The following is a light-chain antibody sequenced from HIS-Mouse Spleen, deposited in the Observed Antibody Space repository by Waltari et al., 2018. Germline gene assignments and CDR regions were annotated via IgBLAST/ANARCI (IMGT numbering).Light chain of an antibody. J-gene: IGLJ2*01. V-gene: IGLV3-1*01. CDR1: KLGPEY. CDR3: QAWDSSTVV. Sequence: SYELTHPPSVSVSPGQPASIPCSGVKLGPEYVCWYQQKPGQSPVLVIYQDSKRPSGIPERFSGSNSGNTATLTISGTQAMDEADYYCQAWDSSTVVFGGGTKLTVL. CDR2: QDS.